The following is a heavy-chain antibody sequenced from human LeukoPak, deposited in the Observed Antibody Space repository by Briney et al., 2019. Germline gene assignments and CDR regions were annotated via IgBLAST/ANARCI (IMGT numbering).Heavy chain of an antibody. D-gene: IGHD3-22*01. J-gene: IGHJ3*02. V-gene: IGHV1-69*06. CDR3: ARVSSGYEYAFDI. CDR1: GYTFTGYY. CDR2: IIPIFGTA. Sequence: ASVKVSCKASGYTFTGYYMHWVRQAPGQGLEWMGGIIPIFGTANYAQKFQGRVTITADKSTSTAYMELSSLRSEDTAVYYCARVSSGYEYAFDIWGQGTMVTVSS.